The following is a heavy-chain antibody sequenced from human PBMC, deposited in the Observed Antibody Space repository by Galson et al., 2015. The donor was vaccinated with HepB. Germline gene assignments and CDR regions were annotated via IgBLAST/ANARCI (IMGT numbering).Heavy chain of an antibody. CDR2: ISSDGSSA. D-gene: IGHD3-22*01. V-gene: IGHV3-74*01. CDR1: GFTFNSYW. J-gene: IGHJ3*02. CDR3: AKTQGYYDSSGYYPDGAFDI. Sequence: SLRLSCAASGFTFNSYWMHWVRQAPGKGLMWVSRISSDGSSASYADSVKGRFTISRDNAKNTLYLQMNSLRAEDTAVYNCAKTQGYYDSSGYYPDGAFDIWGQGTMVTVSS.